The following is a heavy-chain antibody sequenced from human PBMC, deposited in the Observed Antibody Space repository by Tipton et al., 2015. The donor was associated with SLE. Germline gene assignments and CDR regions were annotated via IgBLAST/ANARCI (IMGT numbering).Heavy chain of an antibody. Sequence: RSLRLSCAASGFTISSSGMHWVRQAPGKGLEWVAVICADGSKQFYADSVQGRFTISRDSAKSMLHLELNRVRPEDTAVYYCAKQDFWNDPFDYWGRGTLVTVSS. V-gene: IGHV3-30*18. D-gene: IGHD1-1*01. CDR2: ICADGSKQ. CDR1: GFTISSSG. CDR3: AKQDFWNDPFDY. J-gene: IGHJ4*02.